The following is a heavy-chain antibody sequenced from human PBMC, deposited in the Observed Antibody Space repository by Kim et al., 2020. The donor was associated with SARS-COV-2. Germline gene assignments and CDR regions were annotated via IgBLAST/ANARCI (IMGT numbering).Heavy chain of an antibody. J-gene: IGHJ4*02. V-gene: IGHV1-69*13. CDR1: GGTFSSYA. CDR3: AVGYCSGGSCPFDY. CDR2: IIPIFGTA. D-gene: IGHD2-15*01. Sequence: SVKVSCKASGGTFSSYAISWVRQAPGQGLEWMGGIIPIFGTANYAQKFQGRVTITADESTSTAYMELSSLRSEDTAVYYCAVGYCSGGSCPFDYWGQGTLVTVSS.